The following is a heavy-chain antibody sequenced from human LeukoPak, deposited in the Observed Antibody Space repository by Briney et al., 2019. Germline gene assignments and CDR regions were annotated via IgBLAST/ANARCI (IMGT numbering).Heavy chain of an antibody. V-gene: IGHV3-64*01. CDR3: ARLGFDP. CDR1: GFTFINAW. J-gene: IGHJ2*01. Sequence: GGSLRLSCAASGFTFINAWMSWVRQAPGKGLEYVSAISSNGGSTYYANSVKGRFTISRDNSKNTLYLQMGSLRAEDMAVYYCARLGFDPWGRGTLVTVSS. D-gene: IGHD1-26*01. CDR2: ISSNGGST.